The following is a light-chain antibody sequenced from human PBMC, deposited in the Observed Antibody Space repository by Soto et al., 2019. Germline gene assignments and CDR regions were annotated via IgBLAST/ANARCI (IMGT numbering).Light chain of an antibody. CDR2: GAS. CDR1: QSVTSSY. Sequence: EIVLTQSPGTLSLSPGETVTLSCRASQSVTSSYLAWDQQKPGQAPRLLIYGASSRDPGIPDRFSGSGSGTDFTITISRLEPEDFAVYYCQQYGRSPLPCGGGTKVEIK. J-gene: IGKJ4*01. V-gene: IGKV3-20*01. CDR3: QQYGRSPLP.